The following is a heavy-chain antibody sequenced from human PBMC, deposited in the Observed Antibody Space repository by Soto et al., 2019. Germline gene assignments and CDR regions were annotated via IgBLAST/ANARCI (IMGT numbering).Heavy chain of an antibody. J-gene: IGHJ5*02. V-gene: IGHV1-3*01. CDR1: GYMFTNYA. Sequence: QVQLVQSGAEVKKPGASVMVSCKASGYMFTNYAIHWVRQAPGQSLEWMGWINSGNGNTKYSQKFQGRVTITRDTSANAAYMELSRLGYEDTAIYYCARAMGVVVVVPPSMECGNWFDPWGQGTLVTVSS. CDR3: ARAMGVVVVVPPSMECGNWFDP. CDR2: INSGNGNT. D-gene: IGHD2-2*01.